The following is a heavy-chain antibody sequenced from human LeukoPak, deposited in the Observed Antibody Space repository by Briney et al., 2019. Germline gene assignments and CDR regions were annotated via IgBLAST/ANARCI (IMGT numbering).Heavy chain of an antibody. CDR3: AREVGSGPGWFDP. D-gene: IGHD3-10*01. CDR2: ISSSGSYI. V-gene: IGHV3-21*01. J-gene: IGHJ5*02. Sequence: GGSLRLSCAASGFTFSSYSMNWVRQAPGKGLEWVSSISSSGSYIYYADSVKGRFTISRDNAKNSLYLQMNSLRAEDTAVYYCAREVGSGPGWFDPWGQGTLVTVSS. CDR1: GFTFSSYS.